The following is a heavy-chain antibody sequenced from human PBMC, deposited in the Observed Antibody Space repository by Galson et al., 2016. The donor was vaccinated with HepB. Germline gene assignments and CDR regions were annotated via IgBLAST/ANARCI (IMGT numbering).Heavy chain of an antibody. J-gene: IGHJ3*02. CDR1: GGSISSGHYY. Sequence: TLSLTCTVSGGSISSGHYYWSWIRQHPGKGLEWIGNIYNSGITYYNPSLKSRVSISVDTSKNQFSLQLSSVTAADTAVYYCARVSRIIMVRDAFDTWGQGTMVTVS. CDR3: ARVSRIIMVRDAFDT. V-gene: IGHV4-31*03. D-gene: IGHD3-10*01. CDR2: IYNSGIT.